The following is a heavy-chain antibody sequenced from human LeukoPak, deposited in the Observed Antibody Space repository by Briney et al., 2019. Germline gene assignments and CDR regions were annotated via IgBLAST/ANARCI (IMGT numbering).Heavy chain of an antibody. D-gene: IGHD6-13*01. CDR3: AKEDSSSWPYNWFDP. CDR2: ISYDGSNK. J-gene: IGHJ5*02. V-gene: IGHV3-30*18. CDR1: GSTFSSYG. Sequence: GGSLRLSCAASGSTFSSYGMHWVRQAPGKGLEWVAVISYDGSNKYYADSVKGRFTISRDNSKNTLYLQMNSLRAEDTAVYYCAKEDSSSWPYNWFDPWGQGTLVTVSS.